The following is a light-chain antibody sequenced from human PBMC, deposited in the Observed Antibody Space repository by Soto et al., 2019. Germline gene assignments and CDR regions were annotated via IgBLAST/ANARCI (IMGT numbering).Light chain of an antibody. CDR2: NNN. J-gene: IGLJ2*01. V-gene: IGLV1-47*02. CDR3: ATWDDDLYTPI. CDR1: SSSIGSNW. Sequence: VLTQAPSVSGTPGQRVTMSCAGSSSSIGSNWVYWYQQLPGTAPKLLIYNNNQRPSGVSDRFSGSKSGTSASLAITGLRSDDEADYYCATWDDDLYTPIIGGGTKVTVL.